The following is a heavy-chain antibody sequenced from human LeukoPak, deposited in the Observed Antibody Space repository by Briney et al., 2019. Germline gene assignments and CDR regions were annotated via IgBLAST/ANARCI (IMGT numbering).Heavy chain of an antibody. CDR2: IIPIFGTA. CDR3: ARGYYSNYVYYYFDY. V-gene: IGHV1-69*05. CDR1: GGTFSSYA. Sequence: SVKVSCKASGGTFSSYAISWVRQAPGQGLEWMGGIIPIFGTANYAQKFQGRVTITTDESTSTAYMELSSLRSEDTAVYYCARGYYSNYVYYYFDYWGQGTLVTVSS. D-gene: IGHD4-11*01. J-gene: IGHJ4*02.